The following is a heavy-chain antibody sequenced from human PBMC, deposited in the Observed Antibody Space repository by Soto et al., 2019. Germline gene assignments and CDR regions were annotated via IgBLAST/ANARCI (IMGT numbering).Heavy chain of an antibody. CDR2: INHSGST. CDR1: GGSFSGYY. J-gene: IGHJ6*02. CDR3: ARGRLVYYYYYGMDV. V-gene: IGHV4-34*01. Sequence: SSETLSLTCAVYGGSFSGYYWSWIRQPPGKGLEWIGEINHSGSTNYNPSPKSRVTISVDTSKNQFSLKLSSVTAADTAVYYCARGRLVYYYYYGMDVWGQGTTVTVSS.